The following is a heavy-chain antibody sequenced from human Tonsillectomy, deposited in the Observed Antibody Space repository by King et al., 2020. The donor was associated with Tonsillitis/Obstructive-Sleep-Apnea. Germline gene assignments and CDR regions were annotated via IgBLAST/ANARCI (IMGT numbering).Heavy chain of an antibody. CDR1: GFTFDDYA. Sequence: QLVQSGGGLVQPGRSLRLSCAASGFTFDDYAMHWVRQAPGKGLEWVSGISWNSGSIGYADSVKGRFTISRDNAKNSLYLQMNSLRAEDTALYYCAKDVNQYYDAFDIWGQGTMVTVSS. CDR2: ISWNSGSI. V-gene: IGHV3-9*01. D-gene: IGHD2/OR15-2a*01. CDR3: AKDVNQYYDAFDI. J-gene: IGHJ3*02.